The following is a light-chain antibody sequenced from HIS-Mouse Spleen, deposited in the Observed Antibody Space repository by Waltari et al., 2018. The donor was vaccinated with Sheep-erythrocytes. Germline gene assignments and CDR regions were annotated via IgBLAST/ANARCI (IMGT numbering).Light chain of an antibody. J-gene: IGKJ4*01. CDR3: QQYDNLLT. CDR2: DAY. CDR1: QDIRNS. V-gene: IGKV1-33*01. Sequence: DIQMTQSPSSLSASVGDRVTITCQASQDIRNSLNWYQQKPGKAPKLLIYDAYNLDTGVPSRFSGSGSGTDFTFTISSLQPEDIATYYCQQYDNLLTFGGGTKVEIK.